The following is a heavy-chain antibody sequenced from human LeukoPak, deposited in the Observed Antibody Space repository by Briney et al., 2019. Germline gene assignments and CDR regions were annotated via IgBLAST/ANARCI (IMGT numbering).Heavy chain of an antibody. Sequence: SVKVSCKASGGTFSSYATSWVRQAPGQGLEWMGGIIPIFGTANYAQKFQGRVTITADESTSTVYMELSSLRSEDTAVYYCATKGDHIVVVTADAFDIWGQGTMVTVSS. D-gene: IGHD2-21*02. CDR2: IIPIFGTA. V-gene: IGHV1-69*13. CDR1: GGTFSSYA. J-gene: IGHJ3*02. CDR3: ATKGDHIVVVTADAFDI.